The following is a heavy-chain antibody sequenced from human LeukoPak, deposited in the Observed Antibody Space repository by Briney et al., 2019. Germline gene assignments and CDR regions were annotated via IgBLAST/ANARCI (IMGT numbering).Heavy chain of an antibody. Sequence: ASVKVSCKASGYTFTGYYMHWVRQAPGQGLEWMGWINPNSGGTNYVQKFQGRVTMTRDTSISTAYMELSRLRSDDTAVYYCARGNYDILTGPIIDYWGQGTLVSVSS. V-gene: IGHV1-2*02. CDR3: ARGNYDILTGPIIDY. J-gene: IGHJ4*02. D-gene: IGHD3-9*01. CDR2: INPNSGGT. CDR1: GYTFTGYY.